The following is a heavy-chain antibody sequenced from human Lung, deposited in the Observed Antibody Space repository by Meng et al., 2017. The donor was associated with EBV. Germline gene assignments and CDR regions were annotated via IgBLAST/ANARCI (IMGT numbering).Heavy chain of an antibody. CDR3: AREAGRDGYATPKFDY. V-gene: IGHV4-31*03. CDR2: IYYTGST. CDR1: WWSIRSCGYY. D-gene: IGHD5-24*01. Sequence: QVARQEAGPGLGKPSKPLSLSRPVAWWSIRSCGYYRGWIRQHPGEGLALIGYIYYTGSTFYNTALKSRVTISVDTSKNPFSLKLISATAADTAVYYCAREAGRDGYATPKFDYWGQGTLVTVSS. J-gene: IGHJ4*02.